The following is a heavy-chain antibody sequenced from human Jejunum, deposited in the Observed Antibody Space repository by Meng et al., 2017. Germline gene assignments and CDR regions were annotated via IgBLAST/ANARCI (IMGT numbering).Heavy chain of an antibody. Sequence: ASVNVSCKASGYIFTNYGVSWVRQAPGQGLEWMGWISAYNGNTNYAQNLQGRVTMTTDTSTGTAYMELRSLRSDDTAVYYCASDHRQWLVPYGMDVWGQGTTVTVSS. CDR3: ASDHRQWLVPYGMDV. J-gene: IGHJ6*02. CDR1: GYIFTNYG. CDR2: ISAYNGNT. D-gene: IGHD6-19*01. V-gene: IGHV1-18*01.